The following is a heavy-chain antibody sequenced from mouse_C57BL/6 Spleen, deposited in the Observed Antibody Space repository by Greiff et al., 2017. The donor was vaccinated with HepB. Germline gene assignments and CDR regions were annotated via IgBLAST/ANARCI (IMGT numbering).Heavy chain of an antibody. D-gene: IGHD3-2*02. Sequence: EVMLVESEGGLVQPGSSMKLSCTASGFTFSDYYMAWVRQVPEKGLEWVANINYDGSSTYYLDSLKSRFIISRDNAKNILYLQMSSLKSEDTATYYCARGDSSGYLSWFAYWGQGTLVTVSA. V-gene: IGHV5-16*01. CDR3: ARGDSSGYLSWFAY. CDR2: INYDGSST. CDR1: GFTFSDYY. J-gene: IGHJ3*01.